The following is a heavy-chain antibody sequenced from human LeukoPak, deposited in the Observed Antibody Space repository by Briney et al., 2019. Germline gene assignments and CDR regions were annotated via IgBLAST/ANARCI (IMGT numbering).Heavy chain of an antibody. CDR3: VRDNIVVVPAAMFRWFDP. CDR1: GGSISSGDYY. Sequence: SQTLSLTCTVSGGSISSGDYYWSWIRRPPGKGLEWIGYIYYSGSTYYNPSLKSRVTISVDTSKNQFSLKLSSVTAADTAVYYCVRDNIVVVPAAMFRWFDPWGQGTLVTVSS. V-gene: IGHV4-30-4*01. J-gene: IGHJ5*02. CDR2: IYYSGST. D-gene: IGHD2-2*01.